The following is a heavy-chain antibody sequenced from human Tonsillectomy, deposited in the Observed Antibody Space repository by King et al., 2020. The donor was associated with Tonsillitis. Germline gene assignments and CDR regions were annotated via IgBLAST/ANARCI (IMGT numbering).Heavy chain of an antibody. J-gene: IGHJ4*02. CDR1: GFTFSNYW. CDR3: ARAIPSMAAALGY. D-gene: IGHD6-13*01. V-gene: IGHV3-74*01. CDR2: INAEGSST. Sequence: EVQLVESGGGLVQPGGSLRLSCAASGFTFSNYWMHWVRQSPGKGLVWVSRINAEGSSTTYADSVKGRFTISRDNAKNTLYLQMNSLRAEDTAVYYCARAIPSMAAALGYWGQGTLVTFSS.